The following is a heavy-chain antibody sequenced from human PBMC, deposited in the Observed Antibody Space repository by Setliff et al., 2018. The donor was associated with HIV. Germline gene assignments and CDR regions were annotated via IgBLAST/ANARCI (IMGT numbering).Heavy chain of an antibody. Sequence: GGSLRLSCSASGFTFSSYAMHWVRQAPGKGLEWVSLISGSGGSTYYADSVKGRFTISRDNSKNTLYLQMNSLRAEDTAVYYCAKDYVENDYWGQGTLVTVSS. J-gene: IGHJ4*02. CDR2: ISGSGGST. CDR3: AKDYVENDY. D-gene: IGHD3-16*01. CDR1: GFTFSSYA. V-gene: IGHV3-23*01.